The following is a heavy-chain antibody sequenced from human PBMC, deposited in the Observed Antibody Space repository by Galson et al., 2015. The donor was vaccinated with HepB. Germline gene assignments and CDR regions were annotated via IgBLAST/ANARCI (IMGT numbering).Heavy chain of an antibody. J-gene: IGHJ6*03. D-gene: IGHD5-18*01. V-gene: IGHV3-74*01. CDR1: GLTFSENW. Sequence: SLRLSCAVSGLTFSENWMVWVRQAPGKGLVWVTRIKGDGSGVTYADSVRGRFTISRDNAKNTVYLQMNTLRAEDTAVYYCARGAGTSHGYGFVDYYYYMDVWGKGTTVTVSS. CDR3: ARGAGTSHGYGFVDYYYYMDV. CDR2: IKGDGSGV.